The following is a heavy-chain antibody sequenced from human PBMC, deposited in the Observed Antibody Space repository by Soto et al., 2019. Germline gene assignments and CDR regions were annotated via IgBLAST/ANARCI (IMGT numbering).Heavy chain of an antibody. Sequence: EVQLLESGGGLVQPGGSLRLSCAASGFTSSAYAMTWVRLASGKGLEWVSTIVGSGITLYGDSAKGRFTISRDDSQNIVFLRMYSLRVEDTAIYHCARHRDCSASSCPTGHWFDPWGQGTLVTVSS. CDR1: GFTSSAYA. D-gene: IGHD2-2*01. J-gene: IGHJ5*02. CDR2: IVGSGIT. V-gene: IGHV3-23*01. CDR3: ARHRDCSASSCPTGHWFDP.